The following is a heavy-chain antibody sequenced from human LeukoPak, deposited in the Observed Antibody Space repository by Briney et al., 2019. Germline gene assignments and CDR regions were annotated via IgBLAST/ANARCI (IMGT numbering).Heavy chain of an antibody. D-gene: IGHD3-22*01. CDR3: ASPGSGYYYAAD. Sequence: SETLSLTCTVSGGSLTSTSSFCGWIRQSPGKGLEWIGSISYPARTYYNPSLKTRITMSLDASKNQFSLRLDSVTAADTALYFCASPGSGYYYAADWGQGTLVTVSS. CDR2: ISYPART. V-gene: IGHV4-39*01. CDR1: GGSLTSTSSF. J-gene: IGHJ4*02.